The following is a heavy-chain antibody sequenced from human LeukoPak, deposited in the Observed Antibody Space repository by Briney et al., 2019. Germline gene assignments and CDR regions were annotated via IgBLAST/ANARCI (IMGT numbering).Heavy chain of an antibody. D-gene: IGHD3-3*01. J-gene: IGHJ4*02. Sequence: GGSLRLSCAASGFTFSSYSMNWVRQAPGKGLEWVSYISSSSSTIYYADSVKGRFTISRDNAKNSLYLQMNSLRDEDTAVYYCARGSPHYDFWSGYSIDYWGQGTLVTVSS. CDR1: GFTFSSYS. CDR2: ISSSSSTI. V-gene: IGHV3-48*02. CDR3: ARGSPHYDFWSGYSIDY.